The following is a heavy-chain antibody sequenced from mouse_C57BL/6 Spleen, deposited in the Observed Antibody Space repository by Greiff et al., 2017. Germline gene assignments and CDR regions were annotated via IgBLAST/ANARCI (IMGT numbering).Heavy chain of an antibody. J-gene: IGHJ4*01. CDR2: IYPGDGDT. CDR3: ALIYYGNYDYAMDY. Sequence: VQLVESGPELVKPGASVKISCKASGYAFSSSWMNWVKQRPGKGLEWIGRIYPGDGDTNYNGKFKGKATLTADKSSSTAYMQLSSLTSEDSAVYFCALIYYGNYDYAMDYWGQGTSVTVSS. D-gene: IGHD2-1*01. V-gene: IGHV1-82*01. CDR1: GYAFSSSW.